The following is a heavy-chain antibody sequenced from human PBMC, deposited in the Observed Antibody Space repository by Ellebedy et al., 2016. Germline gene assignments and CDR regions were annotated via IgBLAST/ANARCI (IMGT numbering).Heavy chain of an antibody. CDR2: ISGAGYTT. Sequence: GESLKISXVASGFTFSNYFMTWIRRAPGKGLEWVATISGAGYTTFSADSVKGRFAISRDNSRNTVFLLMNSLRAEDTAVYYCYYGHYSGSWGQGTLVTVSS. CDR1: GFTFSNYF. J-gene: IGHJ4*02. V-gene: IGHV3-23*01. D-gene: IGHD4-17*01. CDR3: YYGHYSGS.